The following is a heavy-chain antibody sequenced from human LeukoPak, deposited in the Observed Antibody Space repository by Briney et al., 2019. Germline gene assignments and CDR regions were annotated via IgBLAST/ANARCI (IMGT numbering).Heavy chain of an antibody. CDR2: MNPNSGNT. J-gene: IGHJ4*02. CDR1: GYTFTSYE. D-gene: IGHD5-18*01. CDR3: ARVSYSYGLYSYGN. Sequence: GASVKVSCKASGYTFTSYEINWVRQAPGPGLEWMGWMNPNSGNTDYAQKFQGTVTITRNTSISTAYMCMRRLRSEDTPVCFTARVSYSYGLYSYGNWGQGTLGTVSS. V-gene: IGHV1-8*01.